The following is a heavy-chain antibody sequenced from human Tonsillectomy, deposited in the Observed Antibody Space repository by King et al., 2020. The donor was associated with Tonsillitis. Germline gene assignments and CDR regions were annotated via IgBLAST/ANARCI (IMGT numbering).Heavy chain of an antibody. CDR3: ARGSGGFDY. CDR1: GYTFTDYY. J-gene: IGHJ4*02. D-gene: IGHD2-15*01. Sequence: EQLVQSGVEVKKPGASVKVSCKASGYTFTDYYIHWVRQAPGQGLEWMGWINPHSGGTNYAQTFQDRVIMTWDTSIGTAYMELSRLRSDDTALYYCARGSGGFDYWGQGSLVTVSS. V-gene: IGHV1-2*02. CDR2: INPHSGGT.